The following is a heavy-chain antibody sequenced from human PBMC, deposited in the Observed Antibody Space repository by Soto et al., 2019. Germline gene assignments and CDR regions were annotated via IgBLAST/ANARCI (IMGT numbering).Heavy chain of an antibody. Sequence: QVQLQESGPGLVKPSQTLSLTCTVSGGSISSGEYYWSWIRQPPGKGLEWIAYIYYSGSTYYNPSLTSRVXXSXATXKNQFSLKLNSVTAADTAVYYCAREWRYSTWYFDLWGRGTLVTVSS. CDR2: IYYSGST. CDR1: GGSISSGEYY. J-gene: IGHJ2*01. CDR3: AREWRYSTWYFDL. D-gene: IGHD5-12*01. V-gene: IGHV4-30-4*01.